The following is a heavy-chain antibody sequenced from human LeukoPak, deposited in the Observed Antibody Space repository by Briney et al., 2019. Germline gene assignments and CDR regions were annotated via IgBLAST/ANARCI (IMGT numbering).Heavy chain of an antibody. V-gene: IGHV4-39*07. Sequence: SETLSLTCTVSGGSISSSSYYWGWIRQPPGKGLEWIGSIYYSGSTYYNPSLKSRVTISVDTSKNQFSLKLSSVTAADTAVYYCARETQYYDFWSGPNWFDPWGQGTLVTVSS. CDR2: IYYSGST. CDR1: GGSISSSSYY. J-gene: IGHJ5*02. CDR3: ARETQYYDFWSGPNWFDP. D-gene: IGHD3-3*01.